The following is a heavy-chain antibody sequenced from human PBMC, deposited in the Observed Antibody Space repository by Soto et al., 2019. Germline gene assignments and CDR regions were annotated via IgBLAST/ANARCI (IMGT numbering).Heavy chain of an antibody. J-gene: IGHJ5*02. D-gene: IGHD3-22*01. CDR1: GYRFTSYW. Sequence: SLKISCRTSGYRFTSYWIAWVRQMPGKGLEWMGIIFPSDSDTRYSPSFQGQVTISADRSTSTVSLQWASLKASDTAVYFCARKDKSGYFNWFDPRGQGTLVTVSS. CDR3: ARKDKSGYFNWFDP. CDR2: IFPSDSDT. V-gene: IGHV5-51*01.